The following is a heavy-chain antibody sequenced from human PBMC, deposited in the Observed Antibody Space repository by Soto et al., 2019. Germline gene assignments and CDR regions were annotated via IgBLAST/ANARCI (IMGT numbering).Heavy chain of an antibody. J-gene: IGHJ6*02. V-gene: IGHV2-70*11. CDR2: IDWDDDK. D-gene: IGHD2-21*01. Sequence: SGPTLVNPTQTLTLTCTFSGFSLDSAGMCVTWIRQPPGKALEWLARIDWDDDKYYSVSLRTRLTISKDTSKNQVVLTITDMDPGDTATYYFARLGPGVLAPRCSFYDVDVGGQGTRVTVSS. CDR1: GFSLDSAGMC. CDR3: ARLGPGVLAPRCSFYDVDV.